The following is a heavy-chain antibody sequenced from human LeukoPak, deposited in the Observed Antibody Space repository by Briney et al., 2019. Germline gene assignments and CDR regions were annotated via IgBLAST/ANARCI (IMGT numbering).Heavy chain of an antibody. Sequence: SETLSLACTVSGGSISSYYWSWIRQPAGKGLEWIGRIYTSGSTNYNPSLKSRVTMSVDTSKNQFSLKLSSVTAADTAVYYCARLSGYDWESFYDYWGQGTLVIVSS. CDR1: GGSISSYY. V-gene: IGHV4-4*07. D-gene: IGHD5-12*01. CDR3: ARLSGYDWESFYDY. CDR2: IYTSGST. J-gene: IGHJ4*02.